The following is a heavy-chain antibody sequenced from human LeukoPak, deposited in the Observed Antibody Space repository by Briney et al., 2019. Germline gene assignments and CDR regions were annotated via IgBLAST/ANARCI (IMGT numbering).Heavy chain of an antibody. CDR1: GFAFSTYS. J-gene: IGHJ4*02. CDR3: ARVAPGHDVGRGYFDY. CDR2: ITSTSYAI. V-gene: IGHV3-48*01. Sequence: PGGSLRLSCAASGFAFSTYSMNWVRQAPGKGLEWLSYITSTSYAIYYGDSVKGRFTISRDNAKNSLYLQMNSLRAEDTAAYYCARVAPGHDVGRGYFDYWGQGTLVTVSS. D-gene: IGHD6-13*01.